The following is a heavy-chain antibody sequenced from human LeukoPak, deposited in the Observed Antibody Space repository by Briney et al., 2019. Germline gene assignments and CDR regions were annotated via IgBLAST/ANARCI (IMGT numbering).Heavy chain of an antibody. CDR1: GYTFTSYY. D-gene: IGHD2-15*01. Sequence: ASVKVSCKASGYTFTSYYMHWVRQAPGQGLEWMGRINPNSGGTNYAQKFQGRVTMTRDTSISTAYMELSRLRSDDTAVYYCARDPWEGYCSGGSCHQTPWGQGTLVTVSS. CDR3: ARDPWEGYCSGGSCHQTP. CDR2: INPNSGGT. V-gene: IGHV1-2*06. J-gene: IGHJ5*02.